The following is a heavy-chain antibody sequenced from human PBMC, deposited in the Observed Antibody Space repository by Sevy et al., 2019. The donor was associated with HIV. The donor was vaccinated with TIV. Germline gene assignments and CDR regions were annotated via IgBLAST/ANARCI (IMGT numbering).Heavy chain of an antibody. D-gene: IGHD3-22*01. CDR3: TRVDSSGHSAY. V-gene: IGHV4-59*02. CDR2: IHHSGTT. Sequence: SETLSLTCTVSGGSVSGYFWSWIRQPPGRGLEWIGNIHHSGTTKYNPSLKSRLTISVDTSKNQFSLILTSATAADTAVYYCTRVDSSGHSAYWGQGTPVTVSS. J-gene: IGHJ4*02. CDR1: GGSVSGYF.